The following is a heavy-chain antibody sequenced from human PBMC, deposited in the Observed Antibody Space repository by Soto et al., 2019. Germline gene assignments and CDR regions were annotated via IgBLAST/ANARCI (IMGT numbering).Heavy chain of an antibody. V-gene: IGHV2-5*02. CDR1: GFSLTTSGVG. J-gene: IGHJ4*02. CDR2: IYWDDDK. Sequence: QITLNESGPTQVKPRQTLTLTCTFSGFSLTTSGVGVGWIRQPPGKAPEWLALIYWDDDKRYSPSLKSSLTNTEDTSKNQLVLTMADLDPADTATYYCAHRVLRTVFGLVTTTAIYFDFWGQGTPVAVSS. CDR3: AHRVLRTVFGLVTTTAIYFDF. D-gene: IGHD3-3*01.